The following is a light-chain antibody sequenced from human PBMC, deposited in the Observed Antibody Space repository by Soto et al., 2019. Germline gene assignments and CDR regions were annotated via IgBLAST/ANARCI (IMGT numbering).Light chain of an antibody. CDR3: MQALQTPPWT. CDR2: LGS. V-gene: IGKV2-28*01. Sequence: DIVMTQSPLSLPVTPGEPASISCRSSQSLLHSNGYNYLDWYLQKPGQSPQLLIYLGSNRASGVPARFSGSGSGKDFKLKISRVEAEDVGVYYCMQALQTPPWTFGQGTK. CDR1: QSLLHSNGYNY. J-gene: IGKJ1*01.